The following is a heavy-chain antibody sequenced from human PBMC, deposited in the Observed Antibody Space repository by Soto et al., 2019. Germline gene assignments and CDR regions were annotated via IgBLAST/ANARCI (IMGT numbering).Heavy chain of an antibody. Sequence: QVQLVQSGAEVKKPGSSVKVSCKASGGTFSSYAISWVRQAPGQGLEWMGGIIPIFGTANYAQKFQGRVTITADESTSTAYMELSSLISEDTAVYYCASQGGPTVTTLSANDYWGQGTLVTVSS. CDR3: ASQGGPTVTTLSANDY. V-gene: IGHV1-69*12. CDR1: GGTFSSYA. D-gene: IGHD4-17*01. J-gene: IGHJ4*02. CDR2: IIPIFGTA.